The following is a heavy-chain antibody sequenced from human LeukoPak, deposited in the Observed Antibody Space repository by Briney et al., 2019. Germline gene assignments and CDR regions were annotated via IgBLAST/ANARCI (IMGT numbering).Heavy chain of an antibody. CDR2: IRYDGINK. CDR3: AKNGDRGAYCTGGTCYPYFYYYMDV. D-gene: IGHD2-15*01. V-gene: IGHV3-30*02. CDR1: RFTFSSYG. J-gene: IGHJ6*03. Sequence: GGSLRLSCAASRFTFSSYGMHWVRQAPGKGLEWVAFIRYDGINKYYADSVKGRFTISRDNSKNTLYLQMNSLRAEDTAIYYCAKNGDRGAYCTGGTCYPYFYYYMDVWGKGTTVTI.